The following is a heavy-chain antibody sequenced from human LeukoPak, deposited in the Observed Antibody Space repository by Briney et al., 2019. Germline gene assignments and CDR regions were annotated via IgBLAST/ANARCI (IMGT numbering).Heavy chain of an antibody. V-gene: IGHV3-74*01. CDR2: INSDGSST. Sequence: GGSLRLSCAASGFTFSNYWMHWVRQAPGKGLVWVSRINSDGSSTSYADSVKGRFTISRDNAKNTLYLQMNSLRAEDTAVYYCARAPWAKLEPSFDYWGQGTLVTVSS. D-gene: IGHD1-1*01. CDR1: GFTFSNYW. J-gene: IGHJ4*02. CDR3: ARAPWAKLEPSFDY.